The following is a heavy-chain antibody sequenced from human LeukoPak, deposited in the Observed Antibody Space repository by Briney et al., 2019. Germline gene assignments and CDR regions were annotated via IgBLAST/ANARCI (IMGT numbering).Heavy chain of an antibody. CDR3: ARTPPAPIAVAGTGDAFDI. V-gene: IGHV4-39*01. CDR1: GGSISSSSYY. D-gene: IGHD6-19*01. Sequence: SETLSLTCTVSGGSISSSSYYWGWIRQPPGKGLEWIGSIYYSGSTYYNPSLKSRVTISVDTSKNQFSLKLSSVTAADTAVYYCARTPPAPIAVAGTGDAFDIWGQGTMVTVSS. J-gene: IGHJ3*02. CDR2: IYYSGST.